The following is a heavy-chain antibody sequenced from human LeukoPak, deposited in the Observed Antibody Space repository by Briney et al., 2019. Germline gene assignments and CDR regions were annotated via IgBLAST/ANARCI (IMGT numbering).Heavy chain of an antibody. Sequence: GASVQVSCKASRYTFTASYIHWVRQARGQGRAGLGWINPNSADTNYAQKYQGRVTMTTETSISTAYMDLRSLRSDDTSVYYGARVPYSSNFDFWGQGSLVTVSS. CDR3: ARVPYSSNFDF. J-gene: IGHJ4*02. CDR1: RYTFTASY. V-gene: IGHV1-2*02. D-gene: IGHD2-2*01. CDR2: INPNSADT.